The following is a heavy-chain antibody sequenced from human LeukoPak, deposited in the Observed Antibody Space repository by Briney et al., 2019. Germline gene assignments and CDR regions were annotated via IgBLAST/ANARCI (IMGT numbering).Heavy chain of an antibody. CDR2: ISSNGGST. V-gene: IGHV3-64*01. CDR3: AALWFGESPVDDY. CDR1: GFTFSSYA. J-gene: IGHJ4*02. Sequence: GGSLRLSCAASGFTFSSYAMHWVRQAPGKGLEYVSAISSNGGSTYYANSVKGRFTISRDNSKNTLYPQMGSLRAEDMAVYYCAALWFGESPVDDYWGQGTLVTVSS. D-gene: IGHD3-10*01.